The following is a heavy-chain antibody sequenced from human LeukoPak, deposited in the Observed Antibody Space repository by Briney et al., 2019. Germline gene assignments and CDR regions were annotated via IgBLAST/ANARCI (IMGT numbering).Heavy chain of an antibody. V-gene: IGHV1-2*02. CDR2: IKLDSVAT. Sequence: GASLTVSFTTSGFSFNDKYMHWLRQAPGQGLAWVGWIKLDSVATNYVQKFHGRFTMSSDMSISTVYMELSSLTSDDSAMYWCARDHDYGPYYWGQGTLVTVSA. D-gene: IGHD4/OR15-4a*01. CDR3: ARDHDYGPYY. J-gene: IGHJ4*02. CDR1: GFSFNDKY.